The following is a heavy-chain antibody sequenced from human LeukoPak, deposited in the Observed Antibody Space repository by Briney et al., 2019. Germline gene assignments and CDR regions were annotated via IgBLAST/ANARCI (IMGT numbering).Heavy chain of an antibody. D-gene: IGHD6-19*01. V-gene: IGHV4-59*01. J-gene: IGHJ4*02. CDR3: ARLTDIAVAGMGSFDY. CDR1: GASISNYY. Sequence: SETLSLTCTVSGASISNYYWSWIRQPPGKGLGWIGHISYSGSTNYNTSLRSRVTISVDTSKQQFSLKLTSVTAADTAVYYCARLTDIAVAGMGSFDYWGQGTLVTVSS. CDR2: ISYSGST.